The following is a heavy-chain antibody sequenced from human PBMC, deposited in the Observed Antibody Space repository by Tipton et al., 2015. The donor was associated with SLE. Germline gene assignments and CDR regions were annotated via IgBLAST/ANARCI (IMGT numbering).Heavy chain of an antibody. Sequence: QLVQSGAEVKKPGSSVKVSCKASGGTFSSYAITWVRQAPGQGLEWMGRIIPIFGTANYAQKFQGRVTITADESTSTAYMELNSLRAEDTAVYYCAKEGDYFDSSGYYWGHYYYYMDVWGKGTTVTVSS. D-gene: IGHD3-22*01. J-gene: IGHJ6*03. CDR2: IIPIFGTA. CDR3: AKEGDYFDSSGYYWGHYYYYMDV. V-gene: IGHV1-69*15. CDR1: GGTFSSYA.